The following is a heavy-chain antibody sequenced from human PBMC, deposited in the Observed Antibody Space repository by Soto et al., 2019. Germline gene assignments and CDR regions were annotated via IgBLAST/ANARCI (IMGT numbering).Heavy chain of an antibody. D-gene: IGHD3-10*01. CDR1: GYDFFGYW. J-gene: IGHJ4*02. CDR3: ARHMIRGVLTTNFDY. Sequence: ESLKISCQGSGYDFFGYWIGWVRQMSGDGLEWMGIIYPDDSKTIYSPSFQGQVTISADKSISTAYLQWGSLKASDTAMYYCARHMIRGVLTTNFDYWGQGTLVTVSS. V-gene: IGHV5-51*01. CDR2: IYPDDSKT.